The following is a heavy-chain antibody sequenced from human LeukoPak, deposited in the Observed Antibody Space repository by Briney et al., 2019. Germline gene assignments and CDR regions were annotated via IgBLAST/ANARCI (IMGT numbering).Heavy chain of an antibody. V-gene: IGHV3-15*01. J-gene: IGHJ4*02. CDR3: TTAPSGYAYMNGWHLDY. CDR2: IKSKTDGETT. CDR1: GFTFNYAW. D-gene: IGHD5-18*01. Sequence: TPGGSPRLSCAASGFTFNYAWMSWVRQAPGKGLEWVGRIKSKTDGETTDYAAPVKGRFTISRDDSKNTLYLQMNSLKTEDTALYYCTTAPSGYAYMNGWHLDYWGQGALVTVSS.